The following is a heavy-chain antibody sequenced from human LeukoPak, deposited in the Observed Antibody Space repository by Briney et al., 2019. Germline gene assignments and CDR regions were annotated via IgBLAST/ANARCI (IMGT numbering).Heavy chain of an antibody. Sequence: SETLSLTCTVSGGSISSYYWSWIRQPPGKGLEWIGYIYYSGSTNYNPSLKSRVTISVDTSKDQFSLKLSSVTAADTAVYYCARTVTLYYGMDVWGQGTTVTVSS. CDR2: IYYSGST. CDR1: GGSISSYY. V-gene: IGHV4-59*01. CDR3: ARTVTLYYGMDV. J-gene: IGHJ6*02. D-gene: IGHD4-11*01.